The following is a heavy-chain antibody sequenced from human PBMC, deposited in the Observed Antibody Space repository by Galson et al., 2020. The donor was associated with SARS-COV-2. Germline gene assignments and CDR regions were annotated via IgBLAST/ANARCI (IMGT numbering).Heavy chain of an antibody. V-gene: IGHV3-30-3*01. J-gene: IGHJ4*02. CDR1: GFTFSNYA. Sequence: GESLKISCAASGFTFSNYAMHWVRQAPGKGLEWVAVISYDGSNKYYADSVKGRFTISRDNSKNTLYLQMNSLRAEDTAVYYCARPDSGSYWGSFDYWGQGTLVTVSS. CDR2: ISYDGSNK. CDR3: ARPDSGSYWGSFDY. D-gene: IGHD1-26*01.